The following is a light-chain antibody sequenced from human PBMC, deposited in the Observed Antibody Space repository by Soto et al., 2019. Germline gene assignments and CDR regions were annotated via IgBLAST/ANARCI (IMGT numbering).Light chain of an antibody. V-gene: IGLV2-14*01. J-gene: IGLJ1*01. CDR1: SSDVGAYNH. CDR3: CSFASRNTYV. CDR2: DVS. Sequence: QSVLTQPAPLAGSPGQSIAISCPGTSSDVGAYNHVSWYQQHPGKAPELMIFDVSNRPSGVSDRFSGSKSGNTASLTISGLQAEDEADHYCCSFASRNTYVFGSGTKVTVL.